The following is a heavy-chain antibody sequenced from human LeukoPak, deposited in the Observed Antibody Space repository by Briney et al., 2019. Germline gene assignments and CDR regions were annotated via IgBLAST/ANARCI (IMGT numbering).Heavy chain of an antibody. V-gene: IGHV4-39*01. CDR2: IYYSGST. CDR1: GGPISSSSYY. J-gene: IGHJ4*02. Sequence: SETLSLTCTVSGGPISSSSYYWGWIRQPPGKGLEWIGSIYYSGSTYYNPSLKSRVTISVDTSKNQFSLKLSSVTAADTAVYYCARGNYFDYWGQGTLVTVSS. CDR3: ARGNYFDY.